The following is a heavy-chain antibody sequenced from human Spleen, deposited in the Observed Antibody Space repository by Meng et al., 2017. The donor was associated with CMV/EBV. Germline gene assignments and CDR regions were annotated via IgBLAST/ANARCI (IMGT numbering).Heavy chain of an antibody. Sequence: CSGYGGSFSCYCWSWIRQRPGKGLEWIGEINHSGSTNYNPSLKSRVTISVDTSKNQFSLRLSSVTAADTAVYYCARGRIEPGDYFDYWGQGTLVTVSS. V-gene: IGHV4-34*01. J-gene: IGHJ4*02. CDR2: INHSGST. D-gene: IGHD7-27*01. CDR3: ARGRIEPGDYFDY. CDR1: GGSFSCYC.